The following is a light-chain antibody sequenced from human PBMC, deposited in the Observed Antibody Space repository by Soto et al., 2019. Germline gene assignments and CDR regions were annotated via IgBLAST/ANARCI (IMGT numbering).Light chain of an antibody. Sequence: QSVRTQPRSVSGSPGRSVTISCPVTSSDVGTYDFVSWYQQHPGKAPRLMIFDVSERPSGVPDRFSGSKSGNTASLTISGLQAEDEADYYCCLYAVTFYVFGTGTKVTVL. J-gene: IGLJ1*01. CDR2: DVS. CDR3: CLYAVTFYV. V-gene: IGLV2-11*01. CDR1: SSDVGTYDF.